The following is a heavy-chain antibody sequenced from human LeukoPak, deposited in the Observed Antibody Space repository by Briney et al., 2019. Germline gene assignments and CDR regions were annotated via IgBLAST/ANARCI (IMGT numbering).Heavy chain of an antibody. D-gene: IGHD1-14*01. CDR2: IGGDGHGK. CDR1: GFMFANYA. J-gene: IGHJ4*02. Sequence: GGSLRLSCAASGFMFANYAMAWVRQAPGKGLEWVSAIGGDGHGKDYADSVKGRFTISRDNSKSTLYLQMNSLRAGDTALYYCSKRVGGTPDNWGLGTLVTVSP. V-gene: IGHV3-23*01. CDR3: SKRVGGTPDN.